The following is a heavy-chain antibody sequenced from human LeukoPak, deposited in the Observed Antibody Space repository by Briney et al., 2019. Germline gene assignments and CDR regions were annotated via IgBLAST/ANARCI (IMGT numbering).Heavy chain of an antibody. D-gene: IGHD5-24*01. V-gene: IGHV4-34*01. CDR1: GGSFSGYY. CDR3: ARGMAEMATISSYFDY. CDR2: INHSGST. Sequence: KTSETLSLTCAVYGGSFSGYYWSWIRQPPGKGLEWIGEINHSGSTNYNPSLKSRVTISVDTSKNQFSLKLSSVIAADTAVYYCARGMAEMATISSYFDYWGQGTLVTVSS. J-gene: IGHJ4*02.